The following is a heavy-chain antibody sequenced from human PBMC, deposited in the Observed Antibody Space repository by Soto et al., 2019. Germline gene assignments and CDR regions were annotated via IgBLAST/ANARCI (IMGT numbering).Heavy chain of an antibody. CDR1: GFTFNRYA. V-gene: IGHV3-30*18. CDR3: AKDRSDCGDYGYFDS. CDR2: TSYDGNIE. Sequence: QVQLVQSGGGVVQPGTSLRLSCAASGFTFNRYAMHWVRQAPGKGLEWVAGTSYDGNIENYVDSVKGRFTISRDNSNHTLYVQMNSLTTEDTAVYYCAKDRSDCGDYGYFDSWGQGTLLTVSS. J-gene: IGHJ4*02. D-gene: IGHD4-17*01.